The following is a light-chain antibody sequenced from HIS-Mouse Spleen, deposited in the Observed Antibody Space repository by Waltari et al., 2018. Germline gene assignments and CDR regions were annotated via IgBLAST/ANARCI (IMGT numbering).Light chain of an antibody. Sequence: DIQMTQSPSTLSASVGDRVTITCRASQRMSSWLAWYQQKPGKAPKLLIYKAYSLESGVPSRFSGSGSGTEFTLTISSLQPDDFATYYCQQYNSYLTFGGGTKVEIK. CDR1: QRMSSW. V-gene: IGKV1-5*03. J-gene: IGKJ4*01. CDR3: QQYNSYLT. CDR2: KAY.